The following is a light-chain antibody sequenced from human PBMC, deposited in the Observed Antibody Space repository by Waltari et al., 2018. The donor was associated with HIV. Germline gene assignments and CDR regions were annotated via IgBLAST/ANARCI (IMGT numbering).Light chain of an antibody. J-gene: IGLJ3*02. Sequence: SYVLTQPPSVSVDPGETARITCGGTNIGSKSVQWYQQKPGQAPVLVIYDDNDRPSGIPERFSGSSCGNTATLTISRVEAGDEADYYCQVWDTTTDQWVFGGGTELAVL. CDR1: NIGSKS. V-gene: IGLV3-21*04. CDR3: QVWDTTTDQWV. CDR2: DDN.